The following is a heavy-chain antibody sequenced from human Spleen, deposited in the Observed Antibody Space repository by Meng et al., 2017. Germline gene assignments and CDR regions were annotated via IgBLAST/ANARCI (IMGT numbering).Heavy chain of an antibody. CDR2: ISGGST. CDR1: GFTVSSNE. CDR3: ASGMGYDSSGYSHQLQH. V-gene: IGHV3-38-3*01. J-gene: IGHJ1*01. Sequence: GESLKISCAASGFTVSSNEMSWVRQAPGKGLEWVSSISGGSTYYADSRKGRFTISRDNSKNTLHLQMNSLRAEDAAVYYCASGMGYDSSGYSHQLQHWGQGTLVTVSS. D-gene: IGHD3-22*01.